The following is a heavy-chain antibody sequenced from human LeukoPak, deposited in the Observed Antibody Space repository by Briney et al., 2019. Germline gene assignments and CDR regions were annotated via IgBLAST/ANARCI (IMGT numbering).Heavy chain of an antibody. CDR2: SRHKAKRYST. V-gene: IGHV3-72*01. CDR3: TRVLAAAANALDI. J-gene: IGHJ3*02. Sequence: GGSLRLSCAASGFTLGDHYMDWVRQAPGKGLEWVGRSRHKAKRYSTEYAASVKGRFTISRDDSKNPLYLQMNSLKTEDTAVYHCTRVLAAAANALDIWGQGTMVTVPS. CDR1: GFTLGDHY. D-gene: IGHD6-13*01.